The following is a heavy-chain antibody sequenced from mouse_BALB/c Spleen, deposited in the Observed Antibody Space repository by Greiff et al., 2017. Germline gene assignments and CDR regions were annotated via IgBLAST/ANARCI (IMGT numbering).Heavy chain of an antibody. Sequence: EVQLQLSGPELVKPGASVKISCKASGYTFTDYNMHWVKQSHGKSLEWIGYIYPYNGGTGYNQKFKSKATLTVDNSSSTAYMELRSLTSEDSAIYYCAREIRQERNYFDNWGQGTTLTVA. CDR3: AREIRQERNYFDN. CDR1: GYTFTDYN. V-gene: IGHV1S29*02. CDR2: IYPYNGGT. D-gene: IGHD2-12*01. J-gene: IGHJ2*01.